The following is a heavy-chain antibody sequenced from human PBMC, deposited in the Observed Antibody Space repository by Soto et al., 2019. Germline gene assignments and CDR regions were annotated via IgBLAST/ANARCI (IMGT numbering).Heavy chain of an antibody. CDR2: IIPILGIA. CDR1: GGTFSSYT. CDR3: AILMVAATPSRSLQDY. J-gene: IGHJ4*02. D-gene: IGHD2-15*01. Sequence: GASVKVSCKASGGTFSSYTISWVRQAPGQGLEWMGRIIPILGIANYAQKFQGRVTITADKSTSTAYMELSSLRSEDTAVYYCAILMVAATPSRSLQDYWGQGTLVTVSS. V-gene: IGHV1-69*02.